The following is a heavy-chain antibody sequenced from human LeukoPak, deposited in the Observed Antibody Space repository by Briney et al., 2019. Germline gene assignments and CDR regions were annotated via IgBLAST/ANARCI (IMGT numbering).Heavy chain of an antibody. V-gene: IGHV3-23*01. J-gene: IGHJ4*02. D-gene: IGHD5-12*01. CDR3: AKVSGYSGYDAFDY. CDR2: ISGSGGTT. CDR1: GFTFSSYA. Sequence: GGSLRLSCAASGFTFSSYAMSWVRQAPGKGLEWVSTISGSGGTTNYADSVKGRFTISRDNSKNTLYLQMNSLRAEDTAVYYCAKVSGYSGYDAFDYWGQGTLVTVSS.